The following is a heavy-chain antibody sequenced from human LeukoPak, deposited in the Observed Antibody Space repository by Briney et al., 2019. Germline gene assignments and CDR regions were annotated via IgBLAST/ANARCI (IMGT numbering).Heavy chain of an antibody. D-gene: IGHD3-3*01. J-gene: IGHJ4*02. CDR3: ARDQDDFWSGYYPGDY. Sequence: GASVKVSCKASGYTFTGYYMHWVRQAPGQGLEWMGRINPNTGGTNYAQKFQGRVTMTRDTSISTAYMELSRLRSVDTAVYYCARDQDDFWSGYYPGDYWGQGTLVTVSS. V-gene: IGHV1-2*06. CDR1: GYTFTGYY. CDR2: INPNTGGT.